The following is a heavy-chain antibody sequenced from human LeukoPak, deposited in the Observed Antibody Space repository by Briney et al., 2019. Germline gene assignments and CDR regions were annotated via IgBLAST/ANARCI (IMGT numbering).Heavy chain of an antibody. J-gene: IGHJ4*02. CDR1: GLTFNSYW. V-gene: IGHV3-74*03. D-gene: IGHD3-3*01. CDR3: ARLGEIPVFGVVTKSTSYFDY. Sequence: GGSLRLSCAASGLTFNSYWMHWVHQVAGKGLVWVAHINGDASNRTYADSVKGRFTISRDNAKNTLYLQMNSLRAEDTAVYYCARLGEIPVFGVVTKSTSYFDYWGQGTLVTVSS. CDR2: INGDASNR.